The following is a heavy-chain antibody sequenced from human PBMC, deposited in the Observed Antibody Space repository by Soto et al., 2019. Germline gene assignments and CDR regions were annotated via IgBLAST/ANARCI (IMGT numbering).Heavy chain of an antibody. CDR3: ARSITMVRGVTYFDY. Sequence: ASVKVSFKASGYTFTSYYMHWVRQAPGQGLEWMGIINPSGGSTSYAQKFQGRVTMTRDTSTSTGYMELSSLRSEETAVYSCARSITMVRGVTYFDYWGQGTLVTVSS. V-gene: IGHV1-46*01. CDR1: GYTFTSYY. J-gene: IGHJ4*02. D-gene: IGHD3-10*01. CDR2: INPSGGST.